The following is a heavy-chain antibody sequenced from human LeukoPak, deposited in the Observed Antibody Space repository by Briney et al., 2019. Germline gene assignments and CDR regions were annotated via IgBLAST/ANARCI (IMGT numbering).Heavy chain of an antibody. V-gene: IGHV3-66*01. CDR2: IYSGGST. CDR1: GFTVSSNY. CDR3: ARAPFTYDSSGDSFDI. J-gene: IGHJ3*02. Sequence: GGSLRLSCAASGFTVSSNYMSWVRQAPGKGLEWVSVIYSGGSTYYADSVKGRFTVSRDNSKNTLYLQMNSLRAEDTVVYYCARAPFTYDSSGDSFDIWGQGTMVTVSS. D-gene: IGHD3-22*01.